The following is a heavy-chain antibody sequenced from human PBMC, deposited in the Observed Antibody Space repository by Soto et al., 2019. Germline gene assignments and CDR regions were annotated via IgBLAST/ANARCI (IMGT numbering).Heavy chain of an antibody. Sequence: ASVKVSCKTSGYTFNTYGINWARQAPGQGLELMGWISAYDGKTTYAEKFQGRVTMTTDTSTSTAYMELRSLRSDDTAVYYCARGRYYHDAFDIWGQGTMVTVSS. J-gene: IGHJ3*02. CDR3: ARGRYYHDAFDI. CDR1: GYTFNTYG. CDR2: ISAYDGKT. V-gene: IGHV1-18*01. D-gene: IGHD3-10*01.